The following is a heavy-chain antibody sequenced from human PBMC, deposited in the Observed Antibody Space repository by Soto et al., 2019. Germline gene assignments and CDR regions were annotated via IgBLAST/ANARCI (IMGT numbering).Heavy chain of an antibody. CDR2: IYYSGST. J-gene: IGHJ4*02. CDR3: ARPGLIAAAIDY. Sequence: SETLSLTCTVSGGSISSSSYYWGWIRQPPGKGLEWIGSIYYSGSTYYNPSLKSRVTISVDTSKNQFSLKLSSVTAADTAVYYCARPGLIAAAIDYWGQGTLVTVS. CDR1: GGSISSSSYY. V-gene: IGHV4-39*01. D-gene: IGHD6-13*01.